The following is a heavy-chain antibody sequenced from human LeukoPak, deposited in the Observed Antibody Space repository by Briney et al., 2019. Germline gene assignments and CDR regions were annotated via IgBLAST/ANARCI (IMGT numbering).Heavy chain of an antibody. CDR2: IDPSDSYT. Sequence: GESLKISCKCSGYSFTSYWISWVRQMPGKGLERMGRIDPSDSYTNYSPSFQGHVTISADKSISTAYLQWSSLKASDTAMYYCARQDDYGDYVDYFDYWGQGTLVTVSS. V-gene: IGHV5-10-1*01. CDR1: GYSFTSYW. J-gene: IGHJ4*02. CDR3: ARQDDYGDYVDYFDY. D-gene: IGHD4-17*01.